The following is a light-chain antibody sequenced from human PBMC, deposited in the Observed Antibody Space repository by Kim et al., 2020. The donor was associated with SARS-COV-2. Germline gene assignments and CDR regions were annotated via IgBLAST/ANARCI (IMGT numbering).Light chain of an antibody. CDR1: ALPKQY. CDR3: QSADSSGVV. Sequence: SYELTQPPSVSVSPGQTARLTCSGDALPKQYAYWYQQKPGQAPVLVIYKDSERPSGIPERFSGSSSGTTVTLTISGVQAEDEADYYCQSADSSGVVFGGGTQLTVL. CDR2: KDS. J-gene: IGLJ2*01. V-gene: IGLV3-25*03.